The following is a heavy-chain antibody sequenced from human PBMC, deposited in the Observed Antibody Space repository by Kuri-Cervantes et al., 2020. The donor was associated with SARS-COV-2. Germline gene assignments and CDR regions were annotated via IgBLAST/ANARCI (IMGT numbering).Heavy chain of an antibody. CDR3: AREFDIVVVPAAIGFDP. D-gene: IGHD2-2*02. Sequence: ASVKVSCKASGYTFTSYYMHWVRQAPGQGLEWMGIINPSGGSTSYAQKFRGRVTMTRDTSTSTVYMELSSLRSEDTAVYYCAREFDIVVVPAAIGFDPWGQGTLVTVSS. CDR1: GYTFTSYY. J-gene: IGHJ5*02. CDR2: INPSGGST. V-gene: IGHV1-46*03.